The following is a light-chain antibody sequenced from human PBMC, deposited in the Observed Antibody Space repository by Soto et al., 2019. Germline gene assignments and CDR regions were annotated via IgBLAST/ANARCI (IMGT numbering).Light chain of an antibody. V-gene: IGKV3-20*01. Sequence: EMVLPQSPGTLSLSPGERAALSCRASQSVGASYLAWYQQKPGQAPRLLIYGTSNRATGIPDRFSGSGSGTDFSLTISSLEPGDLAVYYCQQYGSSPRTFGQGTKVDIK. CDR1: QSVGASY. CDR3: QQYGSSPRT. CDR2: GTS. J-gene: IGKJ1*01.